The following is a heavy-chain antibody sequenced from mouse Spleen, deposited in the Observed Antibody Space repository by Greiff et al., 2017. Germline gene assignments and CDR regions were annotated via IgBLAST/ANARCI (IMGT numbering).Heavy chain of an antibody. CDR2: ISGGGSYT. CDR3: AGHRLLYGSSPYWYFDV. V-gene: IGHV5-9-2*01. Sequence: EVKLVESGGGLVKPGGSLKLSCAASGFTFSSYGMSWVRQTPGKRLEWVATISGGGSYTYYTDSVKGRFTISRDNAKNNLYLQMSSLRSEDTALYYCAGHRLLYGSSPYWYFDVWGAGTTVTVSS. J-gene: IGHJ1*01. CDR1: GFTFSSYG. D-gene: IGHD1-1*01.